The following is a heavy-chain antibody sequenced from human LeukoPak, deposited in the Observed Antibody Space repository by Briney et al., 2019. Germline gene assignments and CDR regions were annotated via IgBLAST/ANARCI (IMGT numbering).Heavy chain of an antibody. Sequence: GASVKVSCKASGYTFTGYYMHWVRQSPGQGLEWMGWISPNSGGTNYAQKFQGRVTMTRDTSISTAYMELSRLRSDDTAVYYCARGVGWFGELSTDYWGQGTLVTVSS. CDR1: GYTFTGYY. D-gene: IGHD3-10*01. CDR2: ISPNSGGT. J-gene: IGHJ4*02. V-gene: IGHV1-2*02. CDR3: ARGVGWFGELSTDY.